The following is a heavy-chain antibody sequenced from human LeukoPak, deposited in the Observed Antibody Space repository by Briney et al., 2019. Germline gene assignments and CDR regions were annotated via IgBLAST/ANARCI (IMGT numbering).Heavy chain of an antibody. CDR1: GASVRSHF. D-gene: IGHD1-26*01. CDR2: VSNKGST. Sequence: PTETLSLTCGVSGASVRSHFWSWIRQTPGMGLEWIGYVSNKGSTAYNPSLRGRVTISLDAPKNEVSLNVRSVSAADTAVYYCAKDVSGTYYAFDVWGQGRTV. V-gene: IGHV4-59*02. J-gene: IGHJ3*01. CDR3: AKDVSGTYYAFDV.